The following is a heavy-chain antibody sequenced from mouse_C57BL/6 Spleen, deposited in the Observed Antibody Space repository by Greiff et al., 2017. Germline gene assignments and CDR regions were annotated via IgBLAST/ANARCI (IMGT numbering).Heavy chain of an antibody. J-gene: IGHJ2*01. CDR2: IYPRSGNT. CDR1: GYTFTSYG. V-gene: IGHV1-81*01. CDR3: ARGGIPRGFDY. Sequence: VQLQESGAELARPGASVKLSCKASGYTFTSYGISWVKQRTGQGLEWIGEIYPRSGNTYYNEKFKGKATLTADKSSSTAYMELRSLTSEDSAVYFCARGGIPRGFDYWGQGTTLTVSS. D-gene: IGHD5-1-1*01.